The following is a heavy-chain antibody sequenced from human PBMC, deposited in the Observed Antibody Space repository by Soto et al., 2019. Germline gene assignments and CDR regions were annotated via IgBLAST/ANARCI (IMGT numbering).Heavy chain of an antibody. Sequence: QVQLVASGGGVVQQGRSLRLSCAASGFTFSSYALHWVRQAPGKGLECVAVISYEGSNKYYADSVKGRFTISRDNSTNTLYLQMNSLRSEDTAVYSCARDYLRDNDDYYGMSVWGQGTTVTVSS. J-gene: IGHJ6*02. CDR2: ISYEGSNK. D-gene: IGHD2-21*01. CDR1: GFTFSSYA. CDR3: ARDYLRDNDDYYGMSV. V-gene: IGHV3-30-3*01.